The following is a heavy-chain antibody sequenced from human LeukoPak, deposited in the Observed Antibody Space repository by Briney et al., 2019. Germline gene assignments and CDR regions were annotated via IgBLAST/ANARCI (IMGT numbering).Heavy chain of an antibody. CDR3: AREYRRDGYNTPCY. Sequence: ASVKVSCEASGYTFTSYYMHWVRQAPGQGLEWMGIISTSGGSTSYAQKFQGRVTMTMDTSTSTVYMELSSLRSEDTAVYYCAREYRRDGYNTPCYWGQGTLVTVSS. V-gene: IGHV1-46*01. D-gene: IGHD5-24*01. J-gene: IGHJ4*02. CDR2: ISTSGGST. CDR1: GYTFTSYY.